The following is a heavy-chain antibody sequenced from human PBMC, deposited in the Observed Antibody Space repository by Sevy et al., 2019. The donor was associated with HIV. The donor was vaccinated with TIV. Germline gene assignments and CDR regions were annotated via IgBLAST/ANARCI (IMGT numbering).Heavy chain of an antibody. CDR3: ARDSGIAAV. J-gene: IGHJ4*02. CDR2: IDVYNGET. D-gene: IGHD6-13*01. CDR1: GYTFSTYG. V-gene: IGHV1-18*01. Sequence: ASVKVSCKAYGYTFSTYGISWVRQAPGHGLEWMGWIDVYNGETNYAQKFQGRLTVTTDTSTNTAYMELRSLKSDDTALYYCARDSGIAAVWGQGTLVTVSS.